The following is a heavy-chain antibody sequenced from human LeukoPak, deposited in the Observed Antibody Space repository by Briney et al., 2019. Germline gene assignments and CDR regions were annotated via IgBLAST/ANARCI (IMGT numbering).Heavy chain of an antibody. Sequence: PGGSLRLSFAGSGFTFISYGMHWVRQAPGKGLEWGAVIWYDGSNKYYADSVKGRFTISRDNSKNTLYLQMNSLRAEDTAVYYCARAAGYCSGGSCYGYFDYWGQGTLVTVSS. J-gene: IGHJ4*02. V-gene: IGHV3-33*01. D-gene: IGHD2-15*01. CDR1: GFTFISYG. CDR2: IWYDGSNK. CDR3: ARAAGYCSGGSCYGYFDY.